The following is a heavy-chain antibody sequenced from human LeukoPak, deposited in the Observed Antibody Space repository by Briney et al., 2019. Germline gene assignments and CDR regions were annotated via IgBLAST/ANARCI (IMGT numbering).Heavy chain of an antibody. D-gene: IGHD3-10*01. J-gene: IGHJ3*02. Sequence: GGSLRLSCAASGFTFSSYSMNWVRQAPGKGLEWVSYISSSSSTIYYADSVKGRFTISRDNAKNSLYLQMNSLRAEDTAVYYCAKILRGVNDAFDIWGRGTMVTVSS. CDR3: AKILRGVNDAFDI. CDR1: GFTFSSYS. V-gene: IGHV3-48*01. CDR2: ISSSSSTI.